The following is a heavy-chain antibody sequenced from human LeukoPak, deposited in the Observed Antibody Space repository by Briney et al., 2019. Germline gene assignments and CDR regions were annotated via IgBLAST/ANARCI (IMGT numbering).Heavy chain of an antibody. CDR2: VFSSGNT. CDR3: ARLRAADTNQYYYYHGMDV. Sequence: SETLSLTCSVSGDSINSDIYYWGWVRQPPGKGLEWIGSVFSSGNTDYNPSLKSRITMSVDTSNNQFSLKLSSVTAADTAVYYCARLRAADTNQYYYYHGMDVWGQGTTVTVSS. J-gene: IGHJ6*02. D-gene: IGHD2-15*01. V-gene: IGHV4-39*01. CDR1: GDSINSDIYY.